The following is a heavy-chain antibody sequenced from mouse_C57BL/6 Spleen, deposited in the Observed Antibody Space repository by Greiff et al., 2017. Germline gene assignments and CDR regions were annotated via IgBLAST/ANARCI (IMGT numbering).Heavy chain of an antibody. D-gene: IGHD1-1*01. CDR3: ARGGTGNDY. CDR1: GYTFTSYW. CDR2: IDPSDSYT. Sequence: VQLQQPGAELVMPGASVKLSCKASGYTFTSYWMHWVKQRPGQGLEWIGEIDPSDSYTNYNQKFKGKSTLTVDKSSSTAYMQLSSLTSEDSAVYYCARGGTGNDYWGQGTTLTVSS. J-gene: IGHJ2*01. V-gene: IGHV1-69*01.